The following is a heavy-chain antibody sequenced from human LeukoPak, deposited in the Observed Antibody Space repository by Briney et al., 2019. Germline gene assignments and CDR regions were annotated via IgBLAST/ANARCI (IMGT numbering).Heavy chain of an antibody. D-gene: IGHD1-26*01. CDR3: AKDPGWELLSWYDY. Sequence: GGSLRLSCAASGFTFSSYGMHWVRQAPGKGLEWVAVIWYDGSNKYNADSVKGRFTISRDNSKNALYLQMNSLRAEDTAVYYCAKDPGWELLSWYDYWGQGTLVTVSS. V-gene: IGHV3-33*06. CDR2: IWYDGSNK. CDR1: GFTFSSYG. J-gene: IGHJ4*02.